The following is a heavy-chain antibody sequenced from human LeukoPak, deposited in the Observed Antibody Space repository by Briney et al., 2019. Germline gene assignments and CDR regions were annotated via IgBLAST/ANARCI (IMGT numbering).Heavy chain of an antibody. CDR1: VYTFTGYY. CDR3: ARGGREYQLLFYHYYYYMDV. CDR2: INPNSGGT. V-gene: IGHV1-2*02. J-gene: IGHJ6*03. D-gene: IGHD2-2*01. Sequence: ASVKVSCKASVYTFTGYYMHWVRQAPGQGLEWMGWINPNSGGTNYAQKFQGRVTMTRDTSISTAYMELSRLRSDDTAVYYCARGGREYQLLFYHYYYYMDVWGKGTTVTISS.